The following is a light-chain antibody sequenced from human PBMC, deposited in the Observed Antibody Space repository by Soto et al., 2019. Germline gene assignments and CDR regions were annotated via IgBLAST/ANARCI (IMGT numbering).Light chain of an antibody. CDR3: QHYNNWPPWT. CDR1: QSVSIN. V-gene: IGKV3-15*01. J-gene: IGKJ1*01. Sequence: EIVMTQSPATLSVSPGEEATLSCRASQSVSINLAWYQQKPGQAPRLLIYAASTRATGFPARFSGSGSGTEFTLTISSLQSEDFAVYYCQHYNNWPPWTFGQGTKVEIK. CDR2: AAS.